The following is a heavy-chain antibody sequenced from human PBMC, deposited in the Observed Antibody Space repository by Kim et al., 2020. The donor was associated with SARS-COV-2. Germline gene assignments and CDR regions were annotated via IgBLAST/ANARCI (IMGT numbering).Heavy chain of an antibody. CDR1: GYSFTGYY. D-gene: IGHD3-22*01. J-gene: IGHJ4*02. CDR2: INPHTGGT. V-gene: IGHV1-2*02. Sequence: ASVKVSCKASGYSFTGYYIHWVRQAPGQGLQWMGWINPHTGGTTYAQKFQGRVTLTRDTSITTSYMELSRLGSDDTAVYYCARGYYNSDGYPTDSWGQGTLVTVS. CDR3: ARGYYNSDGYPTDS.